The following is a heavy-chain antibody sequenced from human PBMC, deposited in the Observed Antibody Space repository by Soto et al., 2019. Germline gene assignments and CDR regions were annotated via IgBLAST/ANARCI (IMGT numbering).Heavy chain of an antibody. Sequence: EVQLVESGGGLVKPGGSLRLSCAASGFTFSSYSMNWVRQAPGKGLEWVSSISSSSSYIYYADSVKGRFTISGDNAKNSLYLQMNSLRAEDTAVYYCARDWARHDNWFDPWGQGTLVTVSS. V-gene: IGHV3-21*01. D-gene: IGHD3-16*01. J-gene: IGHJ5*02. CDR1: GFTFSSYS. CDR3: ARDWARHDNWFDP. CDR2: ISSSSSYI.